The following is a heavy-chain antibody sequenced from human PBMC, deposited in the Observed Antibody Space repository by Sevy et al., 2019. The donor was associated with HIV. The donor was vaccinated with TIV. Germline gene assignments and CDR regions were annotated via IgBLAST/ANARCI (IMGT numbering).Heavy chain of an antibody. J-gene: IGHJ4*02. V-gene: IGHV4-59*01. Sequence: SETLSLTCTVSGDSISNKYWSWIRQPPGKGLEWIGYFSHGGTTNYNPSLKRGITISENTTKNQFSLKLTSVTAADTAVDYDARTLMFPIRNFRNYQFDYWGQGILVTVSS. D-gene: IGHD2-2*02. CDR3: ARTLMFPIRNFRNYQFDY. CDR1: GDSISNKY. CDR2: FSHGGTT.